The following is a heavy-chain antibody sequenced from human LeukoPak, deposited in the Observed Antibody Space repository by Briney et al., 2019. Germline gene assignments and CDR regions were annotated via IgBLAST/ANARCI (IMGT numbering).Heavy chain of an antibody. CDR1: GGSIRSYY. Sequence: SETLSLTCTLPGGSIRSYYWSWIRQPPGKGLEWIGYIFYAGSTTYNPSLKSRVTLSIDTSKNQFSLKLNSVTAADTAVYYCASGERGYSYGPLDYWGQGTLVTVSS. V-gene: IGHV4-59*08. J-gene: IGHJ4*02. D-gene: IGHD5-18*01. CDR3: ASGERGYSYGPLDY. CDR2: IFYAGST.